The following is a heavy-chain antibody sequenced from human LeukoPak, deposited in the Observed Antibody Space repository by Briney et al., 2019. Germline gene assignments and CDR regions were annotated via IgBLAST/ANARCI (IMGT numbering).Heavy chain of an antibody. CDR3: AREAYCSSTSCPPGIGQFDY. Sequence: GRSLRLSCAASGFTFSSYAMHWVRQAPGKGLEWVAVISYDGSNKYYADSVKGRFTISRDNSKNTLYLQMNSLRAEDTAVYYCAREAYCSSTSCPPGIGQFDYWGQGTLATVSS. CDR2: ISYDGSNK. V-gene: IGHV3-30*01. CDR1: GFTFSSYA. D-gene: IGHD2-2*01. J-gene: IGHJ4*02.